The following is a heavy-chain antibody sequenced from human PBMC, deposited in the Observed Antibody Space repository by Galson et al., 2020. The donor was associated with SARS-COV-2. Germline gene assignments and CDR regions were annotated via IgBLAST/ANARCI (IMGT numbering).Heavy chain of an antibody. V-gene: IGHV4-4*02. J-gene: IGHJ6*03. Sequence: SETLSLTCAVSGGSISSSNWWNWVRQPPGKGLEWIGEIFHSGSTNYNPSLKSRVTISVDKSKNQFSLRLSSVTAADTAVYYCARDDRGNTMVRGLMYFYYYMDVWGKGTTVTVSS. CDR1: GGSISSSNW. D-gene: IGHD3-10*01. CDR3: ARDDRGNTMVRGLMYFYYYMDV. CDR2: IFHSGST.